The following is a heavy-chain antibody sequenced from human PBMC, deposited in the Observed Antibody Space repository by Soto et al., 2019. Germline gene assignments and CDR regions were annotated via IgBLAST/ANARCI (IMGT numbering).Heavy chain of an antibody. V-gene: IGHV3-30*04. CDR1: GFTFSRFA. CDR3: AREDYSGSGSLKYGMDV. J-gene: IGHJ6*02. CDR2: ISDDGRKK. Sequence: QVQLVESGGGVVQPGRSLRLSCAASGFTFSRFAMHWVRQAPGKGLEWVAVISDDGRKKNYVDSVKGRLTISRDNSKKTLYLQVNSLGIEDTAVYYCAREDYSGSGSLKYGMDVWGHGTTVIVSS. D-gene: IGHD3-10*01.